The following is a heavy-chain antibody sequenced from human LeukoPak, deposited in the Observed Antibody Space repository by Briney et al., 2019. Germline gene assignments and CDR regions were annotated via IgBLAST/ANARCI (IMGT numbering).Heavy chain of an antibody. CDR1: GYSISTSYY. V-gene: IGHV4-38-2*01. CDR2: TYHSGNT. J-gene: IGHJ4*02. CDR3: ARQEVSRGFDY. Sequence: SETLSLTCAVSGYSISTSYYWGWIRQPPGKGLEWIGITYHSGNTYYNPSLKSRVTISVDTSKNQFSLKLSSVTAADTAVYYCARQEVSRGFDYWGQGTLVTVSS.